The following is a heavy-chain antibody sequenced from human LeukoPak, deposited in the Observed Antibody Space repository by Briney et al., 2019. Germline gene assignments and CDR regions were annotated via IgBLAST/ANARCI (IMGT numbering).Heavy chain of an antibody. Sequence: SETLSLTCTVSGGSISSYYWSWIRQPPGKGLEWIGEINHSESTNYNPSLKSRVTILVDTSKNQFSLKLSSVTVADTAVYYCARGVVVVPDANYYYYMDVWGKGTTVTVSS. D-gene: IGHD2-2*01. CDR2: INHSEST. J-gene: IGHJ6*03. CDR3: ARGVVVVPDANYYYYMDV. CDR1: GGSISSYY. V-gene: IGHV4-34*01.